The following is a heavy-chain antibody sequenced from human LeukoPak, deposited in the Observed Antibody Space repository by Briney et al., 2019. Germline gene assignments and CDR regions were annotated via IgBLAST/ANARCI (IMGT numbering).Heavy chain of an antibody. V-gene: IGHV4-39*07. CDR3: ANFYRRYYEGSGYAWNWFDP. D-gene: IGHD3-22*01. CDR1: GGSISSSSYY. CDR2: IYYSGST. J-gene: IGHJ5*02. Sequence: SETLSLTCTVSGGSISSSSYYWGWIRQPPGKGLEWIGSIYYSGSTYYNPSLKSRVTISVDRSKNQFSLRLRSVTAADTAVYYCANFYRRYYEGSGYAWNWFDPWGQGTLVTVSS.